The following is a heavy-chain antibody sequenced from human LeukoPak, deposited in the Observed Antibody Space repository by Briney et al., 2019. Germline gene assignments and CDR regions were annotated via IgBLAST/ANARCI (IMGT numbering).Heavy chain of an antibody. V-gene: IGHV4-34*01. CDR2: INHSGST. CDR1: GGSFSGYY. D-gene: IGHD3-3*01. J-gene: IGHJ6*03. Sequence: PSETLSLTCAVYGGSFSGYYWSWIPQPPGKGLEWIGEINHSGSTNFNPSLKSRVTISVDTSKNQFSLKLSSVTAADTAVYYCATAWSGYTRNYYYMDVWGKGTTVTVSS. CDR3: ATAWSGYTRNYYYMDV.